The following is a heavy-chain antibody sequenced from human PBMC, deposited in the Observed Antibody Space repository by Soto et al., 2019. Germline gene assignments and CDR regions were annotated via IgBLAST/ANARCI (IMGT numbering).Heavy chain of an antibody. CDR1: GGSVNNYY. D-gene: IGHD6-19*01. CDR2: TYYSGYS. J-gene: IGHJ5*02. CDR3: AGSSGWANWFDP. Sequence: QVQLQESGPGLVKPSETLSLRCTVSGGSVNNYYWSWIRQPPEKGLEWVGYTYYSGYSNYNPSLKSRVAISVDTSKNQISLNLTSVTAADTAVYYCAGSSGWANWFDPWGQGTLVTVSA. V-gene: IGHV4-59*02.